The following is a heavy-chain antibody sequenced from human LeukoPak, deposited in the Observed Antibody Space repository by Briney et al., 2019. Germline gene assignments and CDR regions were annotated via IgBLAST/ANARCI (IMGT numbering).Heavy chain of an antibody. CDR2: ISSSGSTM. Sequence: GGSLRLSCAASGFSFSGYDINWVRQAPGKGLEWVSYISSSGSTMYYADSVKGRFTISRDNAKNSLYLQMNSLRAEDTAVYYCARPDWAWGQGTLVTVSS. J-gene: IGHJ5*02. D-gene: IGHD3/OR15-3a*01. V-gene: IGHV3-48*03. CDR1: GFSFSGYD. CDR3: ARPDWA.